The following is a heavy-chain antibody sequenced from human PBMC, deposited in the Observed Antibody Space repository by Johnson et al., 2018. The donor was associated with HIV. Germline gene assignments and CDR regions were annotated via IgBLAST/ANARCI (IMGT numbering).Heavy chain of an antibody. V-gene: IGHV3-11*04. CDR3: ARDHGWSRGWLFDAFDI. D-gene: IGHD6-19*01. CDR1: GFSFSDYY. J-gene: IGHJ3*02. CDR2: ISSSGSTI. Sequence: QLVESGGGLVKPGGSLRLSCAASGFSFSDYYMSWIRQAPGKGLEWVSYISSSGSTIYYADSVKGRFTISRDNAKNSLYLQMNSLTPEDTSVYYCARDHGWSRGWLFDAFDIWGQGTMVTVSS.